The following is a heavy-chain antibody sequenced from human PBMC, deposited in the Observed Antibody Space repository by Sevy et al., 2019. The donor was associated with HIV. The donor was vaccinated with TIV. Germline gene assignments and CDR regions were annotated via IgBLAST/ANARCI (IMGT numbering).Heavy chain of an antibody. CDR3: ARDLEEWELRYLGY. CDR1: VFTFSNFG. Sequence: GGSLRLSCAASVFTFSNFGMHWARQVPGGGLEWVAIIWYGGKNAYYADSVKGRFTISRDNSKNTLYLQMNNLRAEDTAVYYCARDLEEWELRYLGYWGQGTLVTVSS. CDR2: IWYGGKNA. V-gene: IGHV3-33*01. J-gene: IGHJ4*02. D-gene: IGHD1-26*01.